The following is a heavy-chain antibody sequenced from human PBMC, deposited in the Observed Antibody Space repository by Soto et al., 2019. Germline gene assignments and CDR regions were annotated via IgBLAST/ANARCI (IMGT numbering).Heavy chain of an antibody. D-gene: IGHD1-26*01. CDR2: ISGSGVNT. CDR3: AKDLNGYSGSYSFPFLDS. CDR1: GFTFDSYA. J-gene: IGHJ4*02. Sequence: GGSLRLSXAASGFTFDSYAMTWVRQAPGKGLEWVSTISGSGVNTYYADSVKGRFTVSRDNPKTTVYLQMNSLRAEDTAVYYCAKDLNGYSGSYSFPFLDSWGQGALVTVSS. V-gene: IGHV3-23*01.